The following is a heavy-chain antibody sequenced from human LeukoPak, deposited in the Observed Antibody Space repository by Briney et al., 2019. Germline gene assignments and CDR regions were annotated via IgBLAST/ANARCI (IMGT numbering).Heavy chain of an antibody. Sequence: GGSLRLSCAASGFTFDDYTMNWVRQAPGKGLEWVSSISSSSSYIFYADSVKGRFTISRDNAKNSLYLQMNSLRAEDTAVYYCTRAPPPIQLERPGTYDYWGQGTLVTVSS. CDR3: TRAPPPIQLERPGTYDY. CDR1: GFTFDDYT. J-gene: IGHJ4*02. CDR2: ISSSSSYI. V-gene: IGHV3-21*01. D-gene: IGHD1-1*01.